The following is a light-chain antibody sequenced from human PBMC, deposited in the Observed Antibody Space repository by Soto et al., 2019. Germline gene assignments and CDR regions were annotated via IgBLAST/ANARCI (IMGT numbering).Light chain of an antibody. CDR3: MQGTHWPPYT. CDR2: KVS. CDR1: HSLVYSDGIAY. J-gene: IGKJ2*01. V-gene: IGKV2-30*01. Sequence: DVVMTQSPLSLPVTLGQPASISCRSSHSLVYSDGIAYLNWFQQRPGQSPRRLIYKVSYRDSGVPDRFSGSGSGTDFTLRISRVEAEYVGVYYCMQGTHWPPYTFGQGTKLEIK.